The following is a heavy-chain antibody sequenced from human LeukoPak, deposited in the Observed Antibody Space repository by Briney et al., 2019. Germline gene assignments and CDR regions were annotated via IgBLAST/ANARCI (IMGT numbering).Heavy chain of an antibody. V-gene: IGHV4-39*07. CDR2: IYYSGRT. D-gene: IGHD1-26*01. CDR1: GGSFTDYF. Sequence: SETLSLTCTVSGGSFTDYFWGWIRQPPGKGLEWIGSIYYSGRTFYNPSLKNRVSISLDTSKGQFSLNLDSVTAADTAVYFCTRDRAHGTQDYWGQGALVTVS. J-gene: IGHJ4*02. CDR3: TRDRAHGTQDY.